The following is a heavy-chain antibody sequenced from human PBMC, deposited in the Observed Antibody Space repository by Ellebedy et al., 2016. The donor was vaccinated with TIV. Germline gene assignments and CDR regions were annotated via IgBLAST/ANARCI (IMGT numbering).Heavy chain of an antibody. CDR1: GLTFDNAW. V-gene: IGHV3-15*01. D-gene: IGHD2-15*01. CDR3: TTGVCSGGSCPFDF. Sequence: PSETLSLTCAASGLTFDNAWLSWVRQPPGKGLEWVGRIKSKTDTGRANYAAPLKGRFTISRDDSKNTLYLQMDSLETEDRAVYFCTTGVCSGGSCPFDFWGQGTLVTVSS. J-gene: IGHJ4*02. CDR2: IKSKTDTGRA.